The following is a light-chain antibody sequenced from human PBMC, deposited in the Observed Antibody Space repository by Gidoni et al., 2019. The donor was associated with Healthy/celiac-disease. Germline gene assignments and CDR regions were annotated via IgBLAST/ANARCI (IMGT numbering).Light chain of an antibody. V-gene: IGKV1-39*01. J-gene: IGKJ2*03. Sequence: DIQMTQSPSSLSASVGDRVTITCRASQSISSYLNWYQQKPGKAPKLLIYAASSLQSGVPSRFSGSGSGTDFTITISSLQHEDFATYYCQQSYSTLYSFXQXTKLEIK. CDR1: QSISSY. CDR2: AAS. CDR3: QQSYSTLYS.